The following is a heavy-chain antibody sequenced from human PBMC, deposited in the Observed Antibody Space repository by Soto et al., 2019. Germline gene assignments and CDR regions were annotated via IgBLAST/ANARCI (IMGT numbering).Heavy chain of an antibody. V-gene: IGHV3-23*01. CDR1: GFTFSIYA. Sequence: EVQLLGSGGGLVQPGGSLRLSCAASGFTFSIYAMSWVRQAPGKGLEWVSAISATGGRTYYAESVKGRFTISRDNSKNTLYLQMNSLGVEDTAVYYCAKMSTVTMPNSGWYYFMDVWGKGTTVTVSS. CDR3: AKMSTVTMPNSGWYYFMDV. D-gene: IGHD4-17*01. CDR2: ISATGGRT. J-gene: IGHJ6*03.